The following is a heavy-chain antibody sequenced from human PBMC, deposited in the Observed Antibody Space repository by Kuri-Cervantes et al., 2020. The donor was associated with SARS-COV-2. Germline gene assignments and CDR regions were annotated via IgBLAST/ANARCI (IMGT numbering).Heavy chain of an antibody. CDR3: ARGRGSYSSSWYNKPFDY. D-gene: IGHD6-13*01. CDR2: IYYSGST. J-gene: IGHJ4*02. CDR1: GGSISSYY. Sequence: SETLSLTCTVSGGSISSYYWSWIRQPPGKGLEWIGYIYYSGSTNYDPSLKSRVTISVDTSKNQFSLKLSSVTAADTAVYYCARGRGSYSSSWYNKPFDYWGQGTLVTVSS. V-gene: IGHV4-59*12.